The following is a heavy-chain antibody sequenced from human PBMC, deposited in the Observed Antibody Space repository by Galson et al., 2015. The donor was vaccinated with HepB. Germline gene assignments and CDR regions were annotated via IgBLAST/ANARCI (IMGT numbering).Heavy chain of an antibody. CDR3: ARLSSFVDGSGYPKGLFDY. J-gene: IGHJ4*02. V-gene: IGHV5-51*01. Sequence: QSGAEVKKSGESLKISCKGFGFSFTTNWIGWVRQMPGKGLEWMGAIYPTDSYARYSPSFRGQVTISADKSISTAYLQWSSLKAADTAVYYCARLSSFVDGSGYPKGLFDYWGQGTPVTVSS. CDR2: IYPTDSYA. D-gene: IGHD3-22*01. CDR1: GFSFTTNW.